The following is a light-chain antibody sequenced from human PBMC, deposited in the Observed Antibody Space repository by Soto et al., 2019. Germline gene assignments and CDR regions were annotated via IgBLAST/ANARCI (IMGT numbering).Light chain of an antibody. V-gene: IGLV2-14*03. CDR1: SSDVGGYNY. J-gene: IGLJ1*01. CDR2: DDS. Sequence: QSVLTQPASVSGSPGQSITISCTGTSSDVGGYNYVSWYQQHPGKAPKLMIYDDSNRPSGVSKRFSGSKSGTSASLTISGLQAEDEADYYGRSYTSSSTLDVFGTGTKVTVL. CDR3: RSYTSSSTLDV.